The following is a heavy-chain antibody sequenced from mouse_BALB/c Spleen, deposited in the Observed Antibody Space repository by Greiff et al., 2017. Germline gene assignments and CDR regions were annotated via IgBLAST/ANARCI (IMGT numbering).Heavy chain of an antibody. CDR1: GFNIKDTY. CDR3: ARLPGDYAMDY. Sequence: EVKLMESGAELVKPGASVKLSCTASGFNIKDTYMHWVKQRPEQGLEWIGRIDPANGNTKYDPKFQGKATITADTSSNTAYLQLSSLTSEDTAVYYCARLPGDYAMDYWGQGTSVTVSS. D-gene: IGHD1-1*01. J-gene: IGHJ4*01. CDR2: IDPANGNT. V-gene: IGHV14-3*02.